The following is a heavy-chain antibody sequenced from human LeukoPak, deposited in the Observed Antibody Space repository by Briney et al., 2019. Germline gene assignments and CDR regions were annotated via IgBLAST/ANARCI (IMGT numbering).Heavy chain of an antibody. Sequence: GGSLRLSCAASGFTVGSNYMSWVRQAPGKGLEWVSVIYSGGSTYYADSVKGRFTISRDNSKNTLYLQMNSLRAEDTAVYCCARDPTGDAFDIWGQGTMVTVSS. V-gene: IGHV3-53*01. CDR1: GFTVGSNY. CDR3: ARDPTGDAFDI. CDR2: IYSGGST. J-gene: IGHJ3*02. D-gene: IGHD4-11*01.